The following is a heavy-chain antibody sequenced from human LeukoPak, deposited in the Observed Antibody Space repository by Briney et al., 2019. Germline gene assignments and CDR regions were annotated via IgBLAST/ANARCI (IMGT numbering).Heavy chain of an antibody. CDR2: IYYNGNS. J-gene: IGHJ6*02. CDR3: ARGRSNYYGMDV. D-gene: IGHD1-26*01. Sequence: SETLSLTCSVSDGSINSYYWNWIRRPPGKGLEWIGYIYYNGNSNYSPSLKSRVTMSVDTSKNLFSLKVSPVTAADTAVYYCARGRSNYYGMDVWGQGTTVTVSS. V-gene: IGHV4-59*01. CDR1: DGSINSYY.